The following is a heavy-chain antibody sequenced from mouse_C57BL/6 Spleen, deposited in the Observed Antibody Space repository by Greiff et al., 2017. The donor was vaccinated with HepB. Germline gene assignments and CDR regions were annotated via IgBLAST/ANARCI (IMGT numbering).Heavy chain of an antibody. D-gene: IGHD2-10*02. CDR3: AREGLVAY. V-gene: IGHV3-6*01. CDR1: GYSITSGYY. CDR2: ISYDGSN. J-gene: IGHJ3*01. Sequence: VQLKESGPGLVKPSQSLSLTCSVTGYSITSGYYWNWIRQFPGNKLEWMGYISYDGSNNYNPSLKNRISITRDTSKNQFFLKLNSVTTEDTATYYCAREGLVAYWGQGTLVTVSA.